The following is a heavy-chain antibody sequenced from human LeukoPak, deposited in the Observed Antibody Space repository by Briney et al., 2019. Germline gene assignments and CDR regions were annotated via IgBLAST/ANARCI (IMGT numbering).Heavy chain of an antibody. D-gene: IGHD5-18*01. CDR3: AKEASRGSSFPYTPIEKPYYLDY. V-gene: IGHV3-23*01. J-gene: IGHJ4*02. Sequence: PGGSLRLSCAASGFTFDDYGMSWVRQAPGKGLEWVSAISGSGGSTYYADSVKGRFTISRDNSKNTLYLQMNSLRAEDTAVYYCAKEASRGSSFPYTPIEKPYYLDYWGQGTLVTVSS. CDR1: GFTFDDYG. CDR2: ISGSGGST.